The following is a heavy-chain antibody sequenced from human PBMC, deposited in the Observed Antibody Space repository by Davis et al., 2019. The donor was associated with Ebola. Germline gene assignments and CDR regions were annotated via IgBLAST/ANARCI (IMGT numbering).Heavy chain of an antibody. J-gene: IGHJ4*02. V-gene: IGHV3-30*04. D-gene: IGHD3-3*01. CDR2: VSHSQRET. CDR1: GFTFRNYA. CDR3: ARAVFHEVLDY. Sequence: GESLKISCAASGFTFRNYAMHLVRQAPGKGLEWVAVVSHSQRETFYADSVKGRFTISRANSENTLYLQMNSLTADDTAVYYCARAVFHEVLDYWGQGTPVTVSS.